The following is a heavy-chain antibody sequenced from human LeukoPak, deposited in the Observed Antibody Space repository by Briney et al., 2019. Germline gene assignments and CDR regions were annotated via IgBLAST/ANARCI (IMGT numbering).Heavy chain of an antibody. CDR1: GFTFDDYA. V-gene: IGHV3-9*01. CDR3: ARDGSRITIFSRYYYYYGMDV. J-gene: IGHJ6*02. CDR2: ISWNSDNI. D-gene: IGHD3-9*01. Sequence: PGKSLRLSCEPSGFTFDDYAMHWVRQTPGKGLEWVSGISWNSDNIGYADSVKGRFTISRDNAKNSLYLQMNSLRAEDAAVYYCARDGSRITIFSRYYYYYGMDVWGQGTTVTVSS.